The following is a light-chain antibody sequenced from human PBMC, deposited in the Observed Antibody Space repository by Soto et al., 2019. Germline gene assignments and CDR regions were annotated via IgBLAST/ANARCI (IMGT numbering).Light chain of an antibody. Sequence: QSALTQPASVSGSPGQSITISCTGTSSDAGSYNFVSWYQQHPGKAPKVMIYEDSKRPSRVSNRFSGSKSGNTASLTISGLQAEDEADYYCCSYASSRTYWVFGGGTKVTVL. CDR2: EDS. CDR3: CSYASSRTYWV. V-gene: IGLV2-23*01. CDR1: SSDAGSYNF. J-gene: IGLJ3*02.